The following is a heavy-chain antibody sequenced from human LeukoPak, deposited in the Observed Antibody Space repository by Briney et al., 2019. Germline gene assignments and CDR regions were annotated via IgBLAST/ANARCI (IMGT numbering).Heavy chain of an antibody. V-gene: IGHV3-23*01. CDR2: ISGSGGST. D-gene: IGHD6-25*01. CDR3: AKGGYSIAAYYYYYYMDV. J-gene: IGHJ6*03. CDR1: GFTFSSYA. Sequence: GGSLRLSCAASGFTFSSYAMSWVRQAPGKGLEWVSAISGSGGSTYYADSVKGRSTISRDNSKNTLYLQMNSLRAEDTAVYYCAKGGYSIAAYYYYYYMDVWGKGTTVTVSS.